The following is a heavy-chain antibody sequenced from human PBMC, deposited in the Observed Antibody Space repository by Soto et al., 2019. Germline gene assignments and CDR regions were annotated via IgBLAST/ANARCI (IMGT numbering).Heavy chain of an antibody. CDR2: ISYDGSNK. D-gene: IGHD2-15*01. J-gene: IGHJ4*02. CDR1: GFTFSSYA. V-gene: IGHV3-30-3*01. CDR3: HGGNPFDY. Sequence: GGSLRLSCAASGFTFSSYAMHWVRQAPGKGLEWVAVISYDGSNKYYADSVKGRFTISRDNSKNTLYLQMNSLRAEDTAVYYSHGGNPFDYWGQGTLVTVSS.